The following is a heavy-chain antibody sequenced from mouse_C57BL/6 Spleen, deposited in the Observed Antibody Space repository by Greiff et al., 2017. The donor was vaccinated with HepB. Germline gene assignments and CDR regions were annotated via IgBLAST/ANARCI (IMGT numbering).Heavy chain of an antibody. D-gene: IGHD2-1*01. V-gene: IGHV1-72*01. J-gene: IGHJ4*01. Sequence: QVQLQQPGAELVKPGASVKLSCKASGYTFTSYWMHWVKQRPGRGLEWIGRIDPNSGGTKYNEKFKSKATLTVDKPSSTAYMQLSSLTSEDSAVYDCARGELLYYYAMDYWGQGTSVTVSS. CDR2: IDPNSGGT. CDR1: GYTFTSYW. CDR3: ARGELLYYYAMDY.